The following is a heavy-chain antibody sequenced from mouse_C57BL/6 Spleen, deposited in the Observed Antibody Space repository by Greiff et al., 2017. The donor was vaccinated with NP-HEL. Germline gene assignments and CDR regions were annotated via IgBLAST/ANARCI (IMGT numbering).Heavy chain of an antibody. V-gene: IGHV1-82*01. Sequence: VQLQQSGPELVKPGASVKISCKASGYAFSSSWMNWVKQRPGKGLEWIGRIYPGDGDTNYNGKFKGKATLTADKSSSTAYMQLSSLTSEDSAVYFCARESYIYYYFDYWGQGTTLTVSS. D-gene: IGHD2-1*01. CDR3: ARESYIYYYFDY. CDR1: GYAFSSSW. J-gene: IGHJ2*01. CDR2: IYPGDGDT.